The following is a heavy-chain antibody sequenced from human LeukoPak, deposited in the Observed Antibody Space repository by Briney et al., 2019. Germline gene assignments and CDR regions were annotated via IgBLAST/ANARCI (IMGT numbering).Heavy chain of an antibody. D-gene: IGHD5-18*01. CDR2: INHSGST. Sequence: SETLSLTCAVYGGSFSGYYRSWIRQPPGKGLEWIGEINHSGSTNYNPSLKSRVTISVDTSKNQFSLKLSSVTAADTAVYYCARAYSYGSYNWFDPWGQGTLVTVSS. V-gene: IGHV4-34*01. CDR1: GGSFSGYY. J-gene: IGHJ5*02. CDR3: ARAYSYGSYNWFDP.